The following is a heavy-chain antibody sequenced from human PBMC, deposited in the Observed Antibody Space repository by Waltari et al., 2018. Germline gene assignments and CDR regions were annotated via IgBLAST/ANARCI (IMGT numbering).Heavy chain of an antibody. CDR1: GGSTSAYY. CDR3: ARDTGPACRGIYWDTFDI. J-gene: IGHJ3*02. Sequence: QVQLQESGPGLVKPSETLSLTCTVSGGSTSAYYWSWVRQPAGKGPGWLGRIDGSADTNYNPFRGSRVTMSVDTSKNQFSLTLNSVTSADTAVYYCARDTGPACRGIYWDTFDIWGQGTTVTVSS. D-gene: IGHD3-10*01. V-gene: IGHV4-4*07. CDR2: IDGSADT.